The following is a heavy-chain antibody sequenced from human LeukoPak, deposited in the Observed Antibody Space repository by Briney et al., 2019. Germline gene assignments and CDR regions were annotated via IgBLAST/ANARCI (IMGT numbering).Heavy chain of an antibody. D-gene: IGHD5-18*01. V-gene: IGHV3-21*01. CDR2: ISRSSSYI. J-gene: IGHJ4*02. CDR3: ARDGDTAMVTDY. CDR1: GFTFSFYS. Sequence: GGSLRLSCVASGFTFSFYSMNWVRQAPGKGLEWVSSISRSSSYIHYADSVRGRFTISRDNAKNSLYLQMNSLRAEDTAVYYCARDGDTAMVTDYWGQGTPVTVSS.